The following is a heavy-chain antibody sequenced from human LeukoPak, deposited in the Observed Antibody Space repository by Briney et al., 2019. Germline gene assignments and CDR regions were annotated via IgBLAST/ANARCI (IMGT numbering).Heavy chain of an antibody. D-gene: IGHD3-22*01. Sequence: GGSLRLSCAASGFTVSSNYMSWVRQAPGKGLEWVSVIYSGGSTYYADSVKGRFTISRDKSKNTLYLQMNSLRAEDTAVYYCASNYYDSSGYTYWGQGTLVTVSS. V-gene: IGHV3-53*01. CDR3: ASNYYDSSGYTY. J-gene: IGHJ4*02. CDR1: GFTVSSNY. CDR2: IYSGGST.